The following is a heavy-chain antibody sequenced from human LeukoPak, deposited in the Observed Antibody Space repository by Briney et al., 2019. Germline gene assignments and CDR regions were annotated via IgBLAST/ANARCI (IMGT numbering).Heavy chain of an antibody. CDR1: GGSMSSFY. D-gene: IGHD3-22*01. Sequence: SETLSLTCTVSGGSMSSFYWDWIRQPAGKGLQWIGRIYTSGVTNYNPSPKSRVIMSVDTSKNQFSLKLSSVTAADTAVYYCAREWTSGDGSGYPYYFDYWGPGTLVTVSS. V-gene: IGHV4-4*07. CDR2: IYTSGVT. J-gene: IGHJ4*02. CDR3: AREWTSGDGSGYPYYFDY.